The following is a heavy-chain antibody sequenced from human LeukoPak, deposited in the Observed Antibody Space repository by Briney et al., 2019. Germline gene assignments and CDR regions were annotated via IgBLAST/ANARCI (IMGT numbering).Heavy chain of an antibody. J-gene: IGHJ4*02. D-gene: IGHD3-10*01. CDR3: AKSGYGSGSYYNSGFDY. Sequence: SETLSLTCTVSGGSISSYYWNWIRQPPGKGLEWIGYIYYSGSTNYNPSPNSRVIISVDRSTNQLSLKLSSLTAADTAVYYCAKSGYGSGSYYNSGFDYWGQGTLVTVSS. CDR1: GGSISSYY. CDR2: IYYSGST. V-gene: IGHV4-59*01.